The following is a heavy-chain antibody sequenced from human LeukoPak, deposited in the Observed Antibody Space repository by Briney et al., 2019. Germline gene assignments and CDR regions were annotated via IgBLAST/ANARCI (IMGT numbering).Heavy chain of an antibody. D-gene: IGHD3-10*01. CDR3: AKYRGFGDSYDS. J-gene: IGHJ4*02. CDR1: GFPFTIYA. Sequence: GGSLRLSCAASGFPFTIYAMSWVRQAPGKGLEWVSSIGGRSTYYADFVKGRFTISRDTSKNTMFLQMNSLRAEDTAIYYCAKYRGFGDSYDSWGQGTLVTVSS. V-gene: IGHV3-23*01. CDR2: IGGRST.